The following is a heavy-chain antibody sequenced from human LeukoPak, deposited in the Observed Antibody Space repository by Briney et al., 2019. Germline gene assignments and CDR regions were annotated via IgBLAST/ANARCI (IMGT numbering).Heavy chain of an antibody. CDR1: GFTFSSYA. CDR2: ISGSGGST. V-gene: IGHV3-23*01. J-gene: IGHJ3*02. CDR3: AKDPHYGGNFLHDAFDI. D-gene: IGHD4-23*01. Sequence: GGSLRLSCAASGFTFSSYAMSWVRQAPGKGLEWVSAISGSGGSTYYAGSVKGRFTISRDNSKNTLYLQMNSLRAEDTAVYYCAKDPHYGGNFLHDAFDIWGQGTMVTVSS.